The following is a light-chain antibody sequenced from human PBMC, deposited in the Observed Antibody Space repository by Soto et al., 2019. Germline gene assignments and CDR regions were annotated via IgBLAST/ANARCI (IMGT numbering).Light chain of an antibody. V-gene: IGKV1-27*01. CDR1: QDIRYF. CDR2: AAS. J-gene: IGKJ3*01. Sequence: DLQMTQSPTSLSASVGDRVTITCRASQDIRYFVAWYQQKPGKAPKLLIYAASTLQSWVPSRFSGSGSGTDFTLTINSLQPEDVATYFCHKYSSVPVFGPGTKGEIK. CDR3: HKYSSVPV.